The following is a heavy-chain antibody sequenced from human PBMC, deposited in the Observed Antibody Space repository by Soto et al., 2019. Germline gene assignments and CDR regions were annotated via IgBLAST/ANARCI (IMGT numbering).Heavy chain of an antibody. CDR2: IRSKAYGGTT. Sequence: GGSLRLSCTASGFTFGDYAMSWFRQAPGKWLEWVGFIRSKAYGGTTEYAASVKGRFTISRDDSKSIAYLQMNSLKTEDTAVYYCTRAPAPTYYDFWSGYYLFGWFDPWGQGXLVTVYS. J-gene: IGHJ5*02. CDR3: TRAPAPTYYDFWSGYYLFGWFDP. CDR1: GFTFGDYA. D-gene: IGHD3-3*01. V-gene: IGHV3-49*03.